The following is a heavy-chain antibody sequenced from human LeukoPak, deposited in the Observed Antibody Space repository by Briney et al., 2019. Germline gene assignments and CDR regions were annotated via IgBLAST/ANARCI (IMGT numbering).Heavy chain of an antibody. V-gene: IGHV3-7*01. Sequence: PGGALRLSCAASGFTFSSYWMSWVRQAPGKGLEWVANIKQDGSEKYYVDSVKGRFTISRDNAKNSLYLQMNSLRAEDTAVYYCARERPEWLGNWFDPWGQGTLVTVSS. CDR1: GFTFSSYW. J-gene: IGHJ5*02. D-gene: IGHD6-19*01. CDR3: ARERPEWLGNWFDP. CDR2: IKQDGSEK.